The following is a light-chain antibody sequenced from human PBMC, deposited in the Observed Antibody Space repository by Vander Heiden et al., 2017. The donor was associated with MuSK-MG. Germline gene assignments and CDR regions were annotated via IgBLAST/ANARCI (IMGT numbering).Light chain of an antibody. CDR1: QSLSVAL. J-gene: IGKJ5*01. Sequence: RATVPCRASQSLSVALISRYPQKPGQAPRLLVHRQSNRASDIPGRFTARGSGTDFTLAISRLERKDFAVYYCHQYGRSPITFGQGTRLDIK. V-gene: IGKV3-20*01. CDR2: RQS. CDR3: HQYGRSPIT.